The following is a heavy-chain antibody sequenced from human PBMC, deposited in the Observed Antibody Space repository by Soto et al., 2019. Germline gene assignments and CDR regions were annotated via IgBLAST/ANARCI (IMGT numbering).Heavy chain of an antibody. Sequence: PSQTLSLTCAISGDSVSSNSAAWNWIRQSPSRGLEWLGRTYYRSKWYNDYAVSVKSRITINPDTSKNQFSLQLNSVTPEDTAVYYCARDLYSSSWYGNWFDPWGQGTLVTAPQ. J-gene: IGHJ5*02. V-gene: IGHV6-1*01. CDR3: ARDLYSSSWYGNWFDP. CDR2: TYYRSKWYN. CDR1: GDSVSSNSAA. D-gene: IGHD6-13*01.